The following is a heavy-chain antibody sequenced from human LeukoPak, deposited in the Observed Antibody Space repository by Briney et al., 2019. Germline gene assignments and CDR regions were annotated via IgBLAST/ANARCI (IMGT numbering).Heavy chain of an antibody. CDR3: ARVFGYTYGHADY. Sequence: SETLSLTCTVSGGFINGYYWCWMRQPPGKGLEWIGNFYSSGSANYNPSLKSRVTISVETSKNQFSLRLSSVTAADTAVYYCARVFGYTYGHADYWGQGTLVTVSS. CDR2: FYSSGSA. V-gene: IGHV4-59*01. CDR1: GGFINGYY. D-gene: IGHD5-18*01. J-gene: IGHJ4*02.